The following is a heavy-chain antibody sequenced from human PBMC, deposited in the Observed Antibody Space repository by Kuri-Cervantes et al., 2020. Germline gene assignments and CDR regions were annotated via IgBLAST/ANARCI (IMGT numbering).Heavy chain of an antibody. CDR2: ISYDGSNK. V-gene: IGHV3-30-3*01. D-gene: IGHD3-22*01. CDR1: GFTFSSYA. CDR3: ARAAYPYYYDSSGSIGY. J-gene: IGHJ4*02. Sequence: GGSLRLSCAASGFTFSSYAMHWVRQAPGKGLEWVAVISYDGSNKYYADSVKGRFTISRDNSKNTLYLQMNSLRAEDTAVYYCARAAYPYYYDSSGSIGYWGQGTLVTVSS.